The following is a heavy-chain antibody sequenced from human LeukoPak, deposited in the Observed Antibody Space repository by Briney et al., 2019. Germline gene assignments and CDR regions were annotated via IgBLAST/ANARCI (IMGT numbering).Heavy chain of an antibody. J-gene: IGHJ5*02. CDR1: GYTFTDSF. Sequence: ASVKVSCKAFGYTFTDSFIQWLRQAPGQGLEWMGRVDPSDGGINYAQKFQGRVTMTRDTSTSTAYMELRSLTSDDSAFYYCARGVGTTTPKWFDPWGQGTLVTVSS. V-gene: IGHV1-2*06. CDR2: VDPSDGGI. CDR3: ARGVGTTTPKWFDP. D-gene: IGHD1-26*01.